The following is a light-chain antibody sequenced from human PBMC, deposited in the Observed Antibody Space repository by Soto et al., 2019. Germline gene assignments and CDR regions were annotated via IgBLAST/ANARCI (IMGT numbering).Light chain of an antibody. CDR2: KAS. CDR3: QQCNSYPPT. J-gene: IGKJ1*01. Sequence: DIQMTQSPSTLSASVGDRVTITCRASPSISSWLAWYQQKPGKAPKVLIYKASNLQIGVPARFSGSGSGTDFTLTISSLQPDDFATYYCQQCNSYPPTFGQGTTVDIK. CDR1: PSISSW. V-gene: IGKV1-5*03.